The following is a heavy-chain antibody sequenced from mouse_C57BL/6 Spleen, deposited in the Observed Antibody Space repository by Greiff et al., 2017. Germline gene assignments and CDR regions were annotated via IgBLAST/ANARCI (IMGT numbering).Heavy chain of an antibody. CDR2: IRLKSDNYAT. V-gene: IGHV6-3*01. CDR3: TGYDSYWYFDV. D-gene: IGHD2-12*01. CDR1: GFTFSNYW. J-gene: IGHJ1*03. Sequence: EVQLVESGGGLVQPGGSMKLSCVASGFTFSNYWMNWVRQSPEKGLEWVAQIRLKSDNYATHYAESVKGRFTISRDDSKSSVYLQMNNLRAEDTGIYYCTGYDSYWYFDVWGTGTTVTVSS.